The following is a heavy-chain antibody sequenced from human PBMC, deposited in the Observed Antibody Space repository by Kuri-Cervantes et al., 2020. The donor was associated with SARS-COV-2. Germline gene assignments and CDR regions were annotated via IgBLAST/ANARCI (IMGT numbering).Heavy chain of an antibody. CDR1: GYSISSGYH. Sequence: LRLSCTVSGYSISSGYHWNWIRQPAGKRLEWIGRVYVSGTTSYNPSLKSRLTISTDTSRNQFSLRLNSVTAADTAVYYCARDRKTVGWYFDLWGRGTLVTVSS. D-gene: IGHD4-11*01. CDR3: ARDRKTVGWYFDL. CDR2: VYVSGTT. V-gene: IGHV4-61*02. J-gene: IGHJ2*01.